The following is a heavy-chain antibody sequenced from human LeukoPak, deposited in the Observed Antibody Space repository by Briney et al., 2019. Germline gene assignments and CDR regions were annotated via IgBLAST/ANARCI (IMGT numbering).Heavy chain of an antibody. J-gene: IGHJ5*02. Sequence: SVKVSCKTSGGAFSSDVISSVREAPGQGLVCRGGIIPIFGTAHYAQKFQGRATRTAGDSTSTAYMELSSLTSEDTAVYYCAREICSSTSCYTYNWFDPWGQGTLVTVSS. CDR1: GGAFSSDV. V-gene: IGHV1-69*13. D-gene: IGHD2-2*02. CDR2: IIPIFGTA. CDR3: AREICSSTSCYTYNWFDP.